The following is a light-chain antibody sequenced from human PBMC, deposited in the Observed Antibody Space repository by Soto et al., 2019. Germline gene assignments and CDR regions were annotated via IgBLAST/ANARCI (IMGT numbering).Light chain of an antibody. J-gene: IGKJ1*01. Sequence: DIQMTQSPYTLSGSVGDRVTITCRASQTISRWLAWYQQKQGKAPKLLIYKESTLKSGVPSRFIGSGAGTEFTXTISSLHPDDVATYYCQHYNSSSEAFGQGXXXXL. CDR1: QTISRW. CDR3: QHYNSSSEA. CDR2: KES. V-gene: IGKV1-5*03.